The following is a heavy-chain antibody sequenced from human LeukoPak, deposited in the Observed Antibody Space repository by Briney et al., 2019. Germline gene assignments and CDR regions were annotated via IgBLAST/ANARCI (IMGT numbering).Heavy chain of an antibody. CDR2: ISSSSSTI. D-gene: IGHD6-13*01. CDR3: ASLTPPGSSWDAFDI. Sequence: GGSLRLSCAASGFTFSSYAMSWVRQAPGKGLEWVSYISSSSSTIYYADSVKGRFTISRDNAKNSLYLQMNSLRAEDTAVYYCASLTPPGSSWDAFDIWGQGTMVTVSS. J-gene: IGHJ3*02. V-gene: IGHV3-48*04. CDR1: GFTFSSYA.